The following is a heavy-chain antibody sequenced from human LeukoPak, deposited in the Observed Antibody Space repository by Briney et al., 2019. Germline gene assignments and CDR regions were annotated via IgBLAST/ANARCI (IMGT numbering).Heavy chain of an antibody. CDR2: IYPGDSDT. CDR1: GYSFTSYW. Sequence: GESLKISCKGSGYSFTSYWSGWVRQMPGKGLELMGIIYPGDSDTRYSPFFQSQATISADKSISTAYLQWSSLKASDTAMYYCARRGGYCTNGVCYNWFDPWGQGTLVTVSS. CDR3: ARRGGYCTNGVCYNWFDP. D-gene: IGHD2-8*01. J-gene: IGHJ5*02. V-gene: IGHV5-51*01.